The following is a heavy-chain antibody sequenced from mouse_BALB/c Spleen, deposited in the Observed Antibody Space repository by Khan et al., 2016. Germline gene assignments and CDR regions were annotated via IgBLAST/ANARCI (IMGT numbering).Heavy chain of an antibody. CDR3: ARTGTGAGFAY. V-gene: IGHV1S56*01. Sequence: QVQLQQSGPELVKPGASVRISCKASGYTFTSYYIHWVKQRPGQGLEWIGWIYPGNGNTKYNEKFKGRATLTADKSSTTAYMQLSNLTSEASAVSCSARTGTGAGFAYWGKWTLVTVSA. D-gene: IGHD3-3*01. CDR2: IYPGNGNT. CDR1: GYTFTSYY. J-gene: IGHJ3*01.